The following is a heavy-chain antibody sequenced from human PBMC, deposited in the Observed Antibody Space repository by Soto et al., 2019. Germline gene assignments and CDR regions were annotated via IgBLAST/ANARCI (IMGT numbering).Heavy chain of an antibody. Sequence: PSETLSLTCTVSGGSISSGDYYWSWIRQPPGKGLEWIGYIYYSGSTYYNPSLKSRVTISVDTSKNQFSLKLSSVTAADTAVYYCARRGGAALTYAFDIWGQGTMVTV. CDR2: IYYSGST. D-gene: IGHD6-13*01. CDR1: GGSISSGDYY. CDR3: ARRGGAALTYAFDI. V-gene: IGHV4-30-4*01. J-gene: IGHJ3*02.